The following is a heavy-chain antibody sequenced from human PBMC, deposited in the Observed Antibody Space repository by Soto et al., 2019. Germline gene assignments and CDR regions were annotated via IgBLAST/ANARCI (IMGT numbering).Heavy chain of an antibody. Sequence: ASVKVSCKVSGYTLTELSMHWVRQAPGKGLEWMGGFDPEDGETIYAQKFQGRVTMTEDTSTDTAYMEMSSLRSEDTAVYYCATGGFAILTAYHLPFDYWGQGTLVTVSS. CDR2: FDPEDGET. V-gene: IGHV1-24*01. CDR1: GYTLTELS. CDR3: ATGGFAILTAYHLPFDY. J-gene: IGHJ4*02. D-gene: IGHD3-9*01.